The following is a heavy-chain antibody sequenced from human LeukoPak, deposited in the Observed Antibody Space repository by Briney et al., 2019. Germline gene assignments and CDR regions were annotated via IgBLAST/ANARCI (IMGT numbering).Heavy chain of an antibody. CDR3: ARHPNSYDKMD. CDR2: MFHSGST. J-gene: IGHJ4*02. D-gene: IGHD3-22*01. V-gene: IGHV4-39*01. Sequence: SETLSLTCAVPGGSISSGGSISSGGFYWVWIRQPPGKGLEWVGSMFHSGSTYFNPSLKTRVTMSLDTSKNEFSLELNSVTAADTDIYYCARHPNSYDKMDWGQGTLVTVSA. CDR1: GGSISSGGSISSGGFY.